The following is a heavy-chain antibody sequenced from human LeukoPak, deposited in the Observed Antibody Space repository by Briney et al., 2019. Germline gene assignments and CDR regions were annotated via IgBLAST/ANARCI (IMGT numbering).Heavy chain of an antibody. CDR2: ISSRGTTI. J-gene: IGHJ4*02. D-gene: IGHD2-15*01. V-gene: IGHV3-48*01. CDR3: ASSLGYCSGGSCYSEGY. CDR1: GFTVSSYD. Sequence: GGSLRLSCAASGFTVSSYDMNWVRQAPGMGLEWVSHISSRGTTIYYADSVKGRFTISRDNVKNSLFLQMNSLRAEDTAVYYCASSLGYCSGGSCYSEGYWGQGTLVTVSS.